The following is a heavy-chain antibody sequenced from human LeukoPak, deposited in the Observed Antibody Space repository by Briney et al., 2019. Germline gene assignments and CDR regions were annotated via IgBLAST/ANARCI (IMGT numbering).Heavy chain of an antibody. D-gene: IGHD2-2*01. CDR3: ARGPAGTRYCSSTSCSRITRWFDP. CDR2: ISYDGSNK. CDR1: GFTFSSYA. J-gene: IGHJ5*02. Sequence: GGSLRLSCAASGFTFSSYAMHWVRQAPGKGLEWVAVISYDGSNKYYADSVKGRFTISRDNSKNTLYLQMNSLRAEDTAVYYCARGPAGTRYCSSTSCSRITRWFDPWGQGTLVTVSS. V-gene: IGHV3-30*04.